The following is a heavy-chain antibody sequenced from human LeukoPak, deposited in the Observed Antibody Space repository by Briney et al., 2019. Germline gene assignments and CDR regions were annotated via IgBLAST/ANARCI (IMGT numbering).Heavy chain of an antibody. J-gene: IGHJ3*02. Sequence: RASETLSLTCAVYGGSFSGYYWSWIRQPPGKGLEWIGEINHSGSTNYNPSLKSRVTISVDTSKNQFSLKLSSVTAADTAVYYCASSRRNAFDIWGQGTMVTVSS. CDR3: ASSRRNAFDI. CDR2: INHSGST. CDR1: GGSFSGYY. V-gene: IGHV4-34*01.